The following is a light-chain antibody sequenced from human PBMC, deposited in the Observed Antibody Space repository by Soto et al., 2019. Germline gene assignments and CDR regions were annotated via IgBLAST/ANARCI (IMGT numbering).Light chain of an antibody. V-gene: IGKV3-15*01. CDR2: DAS. CDR3: QQYNAWPRT. J-gene: IGKJ5*01. Sequence: EIVLTQSPDTLSLSPGESATLSCMASQSVRSSYLAWYQQTPGQTPRLLIFDASTRATGIPARFSGSGSGTEFTLTITSLQSADFAVYYCQQYNAWPRTFGQGTRLEI. CDR1: QSVRSSY.